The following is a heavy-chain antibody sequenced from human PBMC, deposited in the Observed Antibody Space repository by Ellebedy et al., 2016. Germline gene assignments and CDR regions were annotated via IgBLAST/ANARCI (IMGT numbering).Heavy chain of an antibody. D-gene: IGHD2-8*02. CDR2: ITGSGGSA. V-gene: IGHV3-23*01. Sequence: GGSLRLXXAASGFTFSDYVMSWVRQAPGKGLEWVAAITGSGGSAYYADSVKGRLTISRDNSHSTVYLQMSSLRAEDTAVYYCTAWSAGSQRYWGQGTLVTVSS. CDR3: TAWSAGSQRY. J-gene: IGHJ4*02. CDR1: GFTFSDYV.